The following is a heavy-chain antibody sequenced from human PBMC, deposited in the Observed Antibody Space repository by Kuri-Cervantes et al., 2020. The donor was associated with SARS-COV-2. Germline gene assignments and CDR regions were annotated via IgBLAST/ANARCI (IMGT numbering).Heavy chain of an antibody. CDR2: ISSSSSTI. J-gene: IGHJ4*02. V-gene: IGHV3-48*01. D-gene: IGHD2-2*01. Sequence: GESPKISCAASGFTFSSYSMNWVRQAPGKGLEWVSYISSSSSTIYYADSVKGRFTISRDNAKNSLYLQMNSLRAEDTAVYYCAREIEGFIGYCSSTSCPIDYWGQGTLVTVSS. CDR1: GFTFSSYS. CDR3: AREIEGFIGYCSSTSCPIDY.